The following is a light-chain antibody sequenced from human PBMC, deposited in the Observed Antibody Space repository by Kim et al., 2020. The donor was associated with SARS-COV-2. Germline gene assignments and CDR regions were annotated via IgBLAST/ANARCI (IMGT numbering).Light chain of an antibody. Sequence: QSALTQPASVSGSPGQSITISCTGTSSDVGGYNYVSWYQQHPGKAPKLMIHDVSHRPSGVSNRFYGSKSGNTASLTISGLQAEDEADYYCNSYATGSKYVFGTGTKVTVL. J-gene: IGLJ1*01. CDR3: NSYATGSKYV. V-gene: IGLV2-14*03. CDR1: SSDVGGYNY. CDR2: DVS.